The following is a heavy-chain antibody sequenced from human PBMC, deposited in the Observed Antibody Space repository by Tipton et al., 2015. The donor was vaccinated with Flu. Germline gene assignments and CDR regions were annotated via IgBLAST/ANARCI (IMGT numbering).Heavy chain of an antibody. CDR2: IYHSGST. CDR1: GYSISGGYY. Sequence: TLSLTCTVSGYSISGGYYWGWIRQPPGKGLEWIGSIYHSGSTYYNPSLKSRVTISVDTSKNQFSLKLSSVTAADTAVYYCARVGAHDYGDYHYDYWGQGTLVTVSS. J-gene: IGHJ4*02. V-gene: IGHV4-38-2*02. CDR3: ARVGAHDYGDYHYDY. D-gene: IGHD4-17*01.